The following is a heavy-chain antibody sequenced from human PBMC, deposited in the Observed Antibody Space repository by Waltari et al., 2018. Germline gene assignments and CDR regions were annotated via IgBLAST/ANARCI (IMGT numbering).Heavy chain of an antibody. CDR2: IHGSGGI. CDR3: ARKAIAAPGNDYFDY. CDR1: GYSISGYY. V-gene: IGHV4-59*12. Sequence: QVQLQESGPGLVKPSETLSLTCAVSGYSISGYYWSWIRQPPGKGLEWIGYIHGSGGINYLHPSLKSRVTLSVDTSKNQFSLKLSSVTAADTAVYYCARKAIAAPGNDYFDYWGQGVLVTVSS. J-gene: IGHJ4*02. D-gene: IGHD6-13*01.